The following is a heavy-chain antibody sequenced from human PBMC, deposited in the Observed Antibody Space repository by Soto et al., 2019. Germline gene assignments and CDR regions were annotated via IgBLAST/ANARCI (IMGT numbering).Heavy chain of an antibody. CDR3: AKDHTSGFWSGYYSYGMDV. V-gene: IGHV3-30*18. CDR2: ISYDGSNK. J-gene: IGHJ6*02. D-gene: IGHD3-3*01. Sequence: GVSLRLSCAASGFTFSSYGMHWVRQAPGKGLDWVAVISYDGSNKYHADSVKGRFTISRDNSKNTLYLQMNSLRAEDTAVYYCAKDHTSGFWSGYYSYGMDVWGQGTTVTVSS. CDR1: GFTFSSYG.